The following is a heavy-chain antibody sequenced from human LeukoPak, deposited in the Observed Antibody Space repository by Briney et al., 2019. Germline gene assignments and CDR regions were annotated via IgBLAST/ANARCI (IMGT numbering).Heavy chain of an antibody. D-gene: IGHD6-13*01. CDR2: IKQDGSEK. Sequence: GGSLRLSCAASGFTFSSYWMSWVRQAPGKGLEWVANIKQDGSEKYNVDSVKGRFTISRDNAKNSLYLQLNSLRAEDTAVYYCAREGITAAADHWGQGTLVTVSS. V-gene: IGHV3-7*01. J-gene: IGHJ4*02. CDR3: AREGITAAADH. CDR1: GFTFSSYW.